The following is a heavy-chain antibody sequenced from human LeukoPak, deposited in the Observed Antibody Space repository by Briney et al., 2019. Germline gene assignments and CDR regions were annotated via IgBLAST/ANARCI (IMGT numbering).Heavy chain of an antibody. CDR1: GFTFSSYG. CDR3: AKPHDSSGYFRYWFDY. D-gene: IGHD3-22*01. V-gene: IGHV3-33*06. CDR2: IWYDGSNK. Sequence: SGGSLRLSCAASGFTFSSYGMHWVRQAPGKGLEWVAVIWYDGSNKYYADSVKGRFTISRDNSENTLYLQMNSLRAKDTAVYYLAKPHDSSGYFRYWFDYWGQGTPVTVSS. J-gene: IGHJ4*02.